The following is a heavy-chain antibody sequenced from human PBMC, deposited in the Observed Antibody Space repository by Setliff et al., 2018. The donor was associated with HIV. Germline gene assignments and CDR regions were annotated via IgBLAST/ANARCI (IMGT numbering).Heavy chain of an antibody. Sequence: PGGSLRLSCAASGFIFYNYGMSWVRRAPGKGLEWVSGIRDNGISTYYADSATGRFIISRDNSKNTLFLPMNSLKVEDTAIYYCTKGVQRFRPYYFDSWGQGALVTVSS. D-gene: IGHD3-10*01. CDR2: IRDNGIST. CDR1: GFIFYNYG. CDR3: TKGVQRFRPYYFDS. V-gene: IGHV3-23*01. J-gene: IGHJ4*02.